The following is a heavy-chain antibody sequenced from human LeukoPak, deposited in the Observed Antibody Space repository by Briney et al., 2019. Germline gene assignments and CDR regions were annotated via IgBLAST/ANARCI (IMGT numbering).Heavy chain of an antibody. D-gene: IGHD3-10*02. J-gene: IGHJ6*03. CDR1: GFTSDDYS. Sequence: GGSLTLSCSASGFTSDDYSMGWVRQAPGNGREWVLGINWNGGSTSYADSVKGGYTISRDNAKNSLYLQMNSLRAEDTALYHCARSYGSRFGEFLYYYYYMDVWGKGTTVTVSS. V-gene: IGHV3-20*01. CDR2: INWNGGST. CDR3: ARSYGSRFGEFLYYYYYMDV.